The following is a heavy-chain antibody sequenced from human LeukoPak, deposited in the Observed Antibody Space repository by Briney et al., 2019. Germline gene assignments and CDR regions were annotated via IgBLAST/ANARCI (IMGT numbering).Heavy chain of an antibody. CDR3: AKDLSSSSSAPPDY. J-gene: IGHJ4*02. CDR1: GFTLSSYA. D-gene: IGHD6-6*01. V-gene: IGHV3-30-3*01. Sequence: GGSLRLSCAVSGFTLSSYAMHWVRQAPGKGLEWVAVISYDGSNKYYADSVKGRFTISRDNSKNTLYLQMNSLRAEDTAVYYCAKDLSSSSSAPPDYWGQGTLVTVSS. CDR2: ISYDGSNK.